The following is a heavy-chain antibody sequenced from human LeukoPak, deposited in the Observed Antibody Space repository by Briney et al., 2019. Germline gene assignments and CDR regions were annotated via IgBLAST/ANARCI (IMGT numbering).Heavy chain of an antibody. Sequence: GASVKVSCKASGYTFTSYDINWVRQTTGQGLEWMGWMNPNSGNTGYAQKFQGRVTITRNTSISTAYMELSSLRSEDTAVYYCARGRAVAGKKSGWFDPWGQGTLVTVSS. CDR1: GYTFTSYD. V-gene: IGHV1-8*03. CDR3: ARGRAVAGKKSGWFDP. D-gene: IGHD6-19*01. J-gene: IGHJ5*02. CDR2: MNPNSGNT.